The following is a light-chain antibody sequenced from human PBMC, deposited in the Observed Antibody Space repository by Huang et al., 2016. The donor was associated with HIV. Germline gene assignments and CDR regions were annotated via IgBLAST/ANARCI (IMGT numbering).Light chain of an antibody. V-gene: IGKV3-11*01. J-gene: IGKJ4*01. CDR2: DTS. CDR1: QRVGNY. CDR3: QQRSSGVT. Sequence: IVLTQSPATLSWYPGERVTLSCRASQRVGNYIAWYQQHPGQSPKLLIYDTSTRATGTPVRCSGSGSGTDFTLTISSLESEDFAVYYCQQRSSGVTFGGGTKV.